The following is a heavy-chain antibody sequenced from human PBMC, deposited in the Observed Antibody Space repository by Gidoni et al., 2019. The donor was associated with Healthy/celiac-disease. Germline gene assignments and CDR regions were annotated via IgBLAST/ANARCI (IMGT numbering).Heavy chain of an antibody. CDR3: ARVSGAPDYDFWSGYWGY. J-gene: IGHJ4*02. Sequence: EVQLVESGGGLVKPGGSLRLSCAASGFTFSSYSMTWVRQAPGKGLGWVSSISSSSSYIYYADSVKGRFTNSRDNAKNSLYLQMNSLRAEDTAVYYCARVSGAPDYDFWSGYWGYWGQGTLVTVSS. CDR1: GFTFSSYS. CDR2: ISSSSSYI. V-gene: IGHV3-21*01. D-gene: IGHD3-3*01.